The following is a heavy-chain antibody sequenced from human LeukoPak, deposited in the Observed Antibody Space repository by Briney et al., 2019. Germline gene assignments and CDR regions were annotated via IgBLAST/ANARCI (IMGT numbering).Heavy chain of an antibody. CDR3: ARDDFWSDSAARPTYYYGSGYIDY. D-gene: IGHD3-10*01. Sequence: GGSLRLSCAASGFNLSSFWMHWVRQVPGKGLMWVSRINSGGSTTTYADSAKGRFTVSRDDAKNTLFLQMTSLGVEDTAVYYCARDDFWSDSAARPTYYYGSGYIDYWGQGTLVTVSS. V-gene: IGHV3-74*01. CDR1: GFNLSSFW. CDR2: INSGGSTT. J-gene: IGHJ4*02.